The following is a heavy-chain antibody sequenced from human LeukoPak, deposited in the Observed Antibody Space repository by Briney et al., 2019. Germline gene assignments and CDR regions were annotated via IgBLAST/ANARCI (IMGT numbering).Heavy chain of an antibody. CDR3: ARVFGGYSYEPDFDY. D-gene: IGHD5-18*01. J-gene: IGHJ4*02. CDR2: INPSGGST. Sequence: ASVKVSCKASGYTFTSYYMHWVRQAPGQGLEWMGIINPSGGSTSYAQKFQGRVTMTRDTSTSTVYMELSSLRSDDTAVYYCARVFGGYSYEPDFDYWGQGTLVTVSS. CDR1: GYTFTSYY. V-gene: IGHV1-46*01.